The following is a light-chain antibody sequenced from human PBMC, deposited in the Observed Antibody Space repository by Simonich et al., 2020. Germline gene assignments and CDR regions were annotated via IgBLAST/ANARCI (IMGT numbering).Light chain of an antibody. J-gene: IGKJ5*01. CDR1: QSVLYSSNNKNY. Sequence: DIVMTQSPDSLAVSLGERATINCKCSQSVLYSSNNKNYLAWYQQKPGKPPKLLIYWASTREAGVPDRVTGSGSGTDFTLTISSLQAEDVAVYYCQQYYSTITFGQGTRLEIK. V-gene: IGKV4-1*01. CDR2: WAS. CDR3: QQYYSTIT.